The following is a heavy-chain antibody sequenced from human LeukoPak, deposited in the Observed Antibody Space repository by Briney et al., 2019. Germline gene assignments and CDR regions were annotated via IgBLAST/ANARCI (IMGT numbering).Heavy chain of an antibody. CDR1: GYTFTSYS. V-gene: IGHV7-4-1*02. CDR3: ARGLGYCNGGSCHFDS. CDR2: IDSKTGNP. D-gene: IGHD2-15*01. J-gene: IGHJ4*02. Sequence: ASVKVSCKASGYTFTSYSINWVRQAPGQGLEWMGWIDSKTGNPTYAQGFTGRFVFSLDTSVSTAYLQISSLKAEDTAVYYCARGLGYCNGGSCHFDSWGQGTLVTVSS.